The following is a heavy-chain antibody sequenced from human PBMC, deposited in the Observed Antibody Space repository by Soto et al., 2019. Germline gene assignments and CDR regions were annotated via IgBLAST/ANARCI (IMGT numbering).Heavy chain of an antibody. Sequence: GGSLRLSCAASGFTFSSYWMSWVRQAPGKGLEWVANIKQEGSEKYYVDSVKGRFTISRDNAKNSLYLQMNSLRAEDTAVYYCARTISRLWFGERSVWFDPWGQGTLVTVSS. V-gene: IGHV3-7*01. J-gene: IGHJ5*02. D-gene: IGHD3-10*01. CDR1: GFTFSSYW. CDR2: IKQEGSEK. CDR3: ARTISRLWFGERSVWFDP.